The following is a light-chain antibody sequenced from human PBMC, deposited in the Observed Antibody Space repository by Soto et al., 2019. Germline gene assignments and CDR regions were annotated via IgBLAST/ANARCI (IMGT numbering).Light chain of an antibody. CDR1: QSLTNSY. CDR2: DTS. J-gene: IGKJ5*01. V-gene: IGKV3-20*01. CDR3: QQYGTSEII. Sequence: EIVVTQAPDTLWFSPGTKATICCXXSQSLTNSYIAWYQVKPGQAPRLLIYDTSSRATGIPDRFSGSGSGTDFTLTITRLEPEDFAVFYCQQYGTSEIIFGQGTRLEIK.